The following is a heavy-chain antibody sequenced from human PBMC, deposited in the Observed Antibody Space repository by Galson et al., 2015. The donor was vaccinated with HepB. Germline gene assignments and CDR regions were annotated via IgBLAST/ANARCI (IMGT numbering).Heavy chain of an antibody. D-gene: IGHD3-10*01. CDR1: GFTFSNYG. V-gene: IGHV3-33*01. CDR2: IWHDGSNK. J-gene: IGHJ6*02. CDR3: ARDYRSYYDSGPYYADYGMDV. Sequence: SLRLSCAVSGFTFSNYGMRWVRQAPGKGLEWVAVIWHDGSNKYCVDSVKGRFTISRDNSKNTVYLQMNSLRAEDTAVYYCARDYRSYYDSGPYYADYGMDVWGQGTTVTVSS.